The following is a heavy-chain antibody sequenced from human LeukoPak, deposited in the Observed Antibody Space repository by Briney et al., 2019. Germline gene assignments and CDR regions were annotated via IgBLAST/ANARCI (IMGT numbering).Heavy chain of an antibody. V-gene: IGHV3-48*02. D-gene: IGHD3-9*01. J-gene: IGHJ4*02. CDR3: ARGALRYSDY. CDR1: GFMFSTYS. CDR2: ISSSSSAI. Sequence: PGGSLRLSCAASGFMFSTYSMNWVRQAPGKGLEWVSYISSSSSAIYYAASVKGRFTISRDNAKNSLYLQMNSLRDEDTAVYYCARGALRYSDYWGQGTLVTVSS.